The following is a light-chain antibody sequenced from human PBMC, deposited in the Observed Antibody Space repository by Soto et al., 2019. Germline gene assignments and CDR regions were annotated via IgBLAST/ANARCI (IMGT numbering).Light chain of an antibody. CDR3: QSYDSSLSGYWV. CDR1: SSNIGAGYD. Sequence: QSVLTQPPSVSGAPGQRVTISCTGSSSNIGAGYDVHWYQQLPGTAPKLLIYGNSNRPSGVTDRFSGSKSGTSASLAITGLQAEEEADYYCQSYDSSLSGYWVFGGGTKLTVL. J-gene: IGLJ3*02. CDR2: GNS. V-gene: IGLV1-40*01.